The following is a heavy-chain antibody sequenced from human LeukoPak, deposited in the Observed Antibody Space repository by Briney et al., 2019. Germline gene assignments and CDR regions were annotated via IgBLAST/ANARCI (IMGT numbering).Heavy chain of an antibody. CDR1: GGSISHYY. CDR2: IYYSGTT. Sequence: SETLSLTCTVSGGSISHYYWSWIRQPPGKGLEWIGCIYYSGTTNYNPSLKSRVTISVDASKKQFSLKLNSVSAADTAVYYCARSGGYSSPHGYWGQGTLVTVSS. D-gene: IGHD6-19*01. J-gene: IGHJ4*02. V-gene: IGHV4-59*01. CDR3: ARSGGYSSPHGY.